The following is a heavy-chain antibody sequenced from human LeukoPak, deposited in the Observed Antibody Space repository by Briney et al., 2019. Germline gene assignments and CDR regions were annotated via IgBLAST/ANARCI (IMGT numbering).Heavy chain of an antibody. Sequence: ASVKVSCKASGYIFTDYFMHWVRQAPGQGLEWMGWINAGNGNTKYSQEFQGRVTITRDTSASTAYMELSSLRSEDMAVYYCARGLGGSYYLDYWGQGTLVTVSS. J-gene: IGHJ4*02. CDR2: INAGNGNT. CDR3: ARGLGGSYYLDY. CDR1: GYIFTDYF. D-gene: IGHD1-26*01. V-gene: IGHV1/OR15-3*02.